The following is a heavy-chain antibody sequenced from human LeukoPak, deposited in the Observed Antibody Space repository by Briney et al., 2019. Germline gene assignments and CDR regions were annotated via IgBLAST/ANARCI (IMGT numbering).Heavy chain of an antibody. D-gene: IGHD1-26*01. Sequence: SVTVSCKASGGTFSSYAISWVRQAPGQGLEWMGGIIPIFGTANYAQKFLGRVTITADESTSTAYMELSSLRSEDTAVYYCARAPLGRWELPTAFDYWGQGTLVTVSS. CDR2: IIPIFGTA. CDR3: ARAPLGRWELPTAFDY. J-gene: IGHJ4*02. CDR1: GGTFSSYA. V-gene: IGHV1-69*01.